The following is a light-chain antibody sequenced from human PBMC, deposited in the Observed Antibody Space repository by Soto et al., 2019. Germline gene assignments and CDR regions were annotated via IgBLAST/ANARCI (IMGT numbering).Light chain of an antibody. CDR2: DVS. Sequence: QSVLTQPASVSGSPGQSITISCNGTSSDVGGYNYVSWYQQHPGKAPKLMIYDVSNRHSGVSNRFSGSKSVNTASLTISGLQAEDEAEYYCSSYTSSSTHVVFGGGTKLTVL. CDR3: SSYTSSSTHVV. CDR1: SSDVGGYNY. J-gene: IGLJ2*01. V-gene: IGLV2-14*01.